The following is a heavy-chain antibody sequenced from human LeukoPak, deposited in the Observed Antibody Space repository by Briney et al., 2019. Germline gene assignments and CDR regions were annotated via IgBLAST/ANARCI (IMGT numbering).Heavy chain of an antibody. D-gene: IGHD3-22*01. CDR3: ARGGDSSGSYSSQGDR. V-gene: IGHV1-2*02. Sequence: ASVKVSCKASGYTFTGYYMHWVRQAPGQGLEWMGWINPNSGGTKYSQKFQGRVSMTSDTSISTAYMELSSLISDDTAVYYCARGGDSSGSYSSQGDRWGQGTLVTVSS. CDR1: GYTFTGYY. CDR2: INPNSGGT. J-gene: IGHJ5*02.